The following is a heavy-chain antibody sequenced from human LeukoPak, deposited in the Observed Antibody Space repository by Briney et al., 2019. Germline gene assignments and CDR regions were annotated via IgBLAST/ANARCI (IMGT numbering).Heavy chain of an antibody. CDR3: ARDNSVRDEAWWFYP. V-gene: IGHV3-48*03. D-gene: IGHD5-24*01. Sequence: PGGSLRLSCAASGFSFSSYEMNWVRQAPGKGLEWISYISASGTLTHYADSVEGRFTISRDNAKNSLYLQMNSLRGEDTAVYYCARDNSVRDEAWWFYPWGQGTLVTVSS. J-gene: IGHJ5*02. CDR1: GFSFSSYE. CDR2: ISASGTLT.